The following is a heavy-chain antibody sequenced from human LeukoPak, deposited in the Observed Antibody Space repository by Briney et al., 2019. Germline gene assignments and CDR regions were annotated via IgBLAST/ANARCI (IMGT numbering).Heavy chain of an antibody. J-gene: IGHJ3*02. CDR3: AREPGDAFDI. Sequence: SETLSLTCTVSGGSISSSSYYWGWLRQPPGKGLEWIGSIYYSGSTYYNPSLKSRVTISVDTSKNQFSLKLSSMTAADTAVYYCAREPGDAFDIWGQGTMVTVSS. V-gene: IGHV4-39*07. CDR1: GGSISSSSYY. CDR2: IYYSGST.